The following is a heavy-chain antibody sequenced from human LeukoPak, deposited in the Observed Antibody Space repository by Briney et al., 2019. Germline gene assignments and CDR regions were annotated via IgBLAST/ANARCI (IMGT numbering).Heavy chain of an antibody. Sequence: PGGSLRLSCAASGFTFSSYAMSWVRQAPGKGLEWVSAISGSGGTTYYADSVKGRFTISRDNSKNTLYLQMNSLRAEDTAVYYCAKHGGSSWYALDYWGQGTLVTVSS. CDR1: GFTFSSYA. J-gene: IGHJ4*02. CDR3: AKHGGSSWYALDY. D-gene: IGHD6-13*01. CDR2: ISGSGGTT. V-gene: IGHV3-23*01.